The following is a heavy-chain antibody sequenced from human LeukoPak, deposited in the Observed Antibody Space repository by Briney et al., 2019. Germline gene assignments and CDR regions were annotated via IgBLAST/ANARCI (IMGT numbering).Heavy chain of an antibody. J-gene: IGHJ6*02. D-gene: IGHD2-2*02. V-gene: IGHV3-21*01. Sequence: GGSLRLSCAASGFTLGNAWMNWVRQAPGKGLEWVSSITSSSYIYYTDSVKGRFTISRDNAKNSLYLQMNSLRAEDTALYYCARDRELRYCSSTSCYNYFGMDVWGQGTTVTVSS. CDR3: ARDRELRYCSSTSCYNYFGMDV. CDR1: GFTLGNAW. CDR2: ITSSSYI.